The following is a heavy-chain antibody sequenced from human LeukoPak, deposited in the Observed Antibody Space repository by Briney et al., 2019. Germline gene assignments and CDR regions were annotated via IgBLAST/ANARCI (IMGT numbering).Heavy chain of an antibody. Sequence: GGSLRLSCAASGFTFSSYWMSWVRQAPGKGLEWVANIKQDGSEKYYVDSVKGRFTISRDNAKNSLYLQMNSLRADDTAVYYCAREPPPRQYYDFWSGQEGDAFDIWGQGTMVTVSS. CDR3: AREPPPRQYYDFWSGQEGDAFDI. J-gene: IGHJ3*02. V-gene: IGHV3-7*03. D-gene: IGHD3-3*01. CDR2: IKQDGSEK. CDR1: GFTFSSYW.